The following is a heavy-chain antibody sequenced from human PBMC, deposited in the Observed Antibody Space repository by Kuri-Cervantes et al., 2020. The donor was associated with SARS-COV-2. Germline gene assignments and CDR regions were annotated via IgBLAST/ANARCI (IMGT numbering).Heavy chain of an antibody. CDR2: IYYSGST. CDR3: ARQAYCGGDCYSWFDP. CDR1: GGSISSSSYY. J-gene: IGHJ5*02. V-gene: IGHV4-39*01. Sequence: SETLSLTCTVSGGSISSSSYYWGWIRQPPGKGLEWIGSIYYSGSTYYNPSLKSRVTISVDTSKNQFSPKLSSVTAADTAVYYCARQAYCGGDCYSWFDPWGQGTLVTVSS. D-gene: IGHD2-21*01.